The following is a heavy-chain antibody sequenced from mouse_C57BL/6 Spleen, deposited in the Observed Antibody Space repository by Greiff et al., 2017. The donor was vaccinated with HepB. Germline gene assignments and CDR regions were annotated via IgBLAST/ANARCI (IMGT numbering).Heavy chain of an antibody. CDR2: IDPSDSYT. CDR3: ARGGYGSGYAGD. CDR1: GYTFTSYW. D-gene: IGHD1-1*01. V-gene: IGHV1-59*01. J-gene: IGHJ2*01. Sequence: QVQLQQSGAELVRPGTSVKLSCKASGYTFTSYWMHWVKQRPGQGLEWIGVIDPSDSYTNYNQKFKGKATLTVDTSSSTAYMQLSSLTSEDSAVYYCARGGYGSGYAGDWGQGTTLTVSS.